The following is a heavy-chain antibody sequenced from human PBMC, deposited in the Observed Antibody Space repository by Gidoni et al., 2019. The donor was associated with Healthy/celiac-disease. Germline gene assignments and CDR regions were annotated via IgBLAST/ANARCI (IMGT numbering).Heavy chain of an antibody. CDR3: ARGNDY. J-gene: IGHJ4*02. CDR1: GYTCTSYD. Sequence: QVHLVQSGAEVKKSGASVKVSCKASGYTCTSYDINWVRQATGQGLEWMGWKFQGRVIMTRNTSISTAYMELSSLRSEDTAVYYCARGNDYWGQGTLVTVSS. V-gene: IGHV1-8*01.